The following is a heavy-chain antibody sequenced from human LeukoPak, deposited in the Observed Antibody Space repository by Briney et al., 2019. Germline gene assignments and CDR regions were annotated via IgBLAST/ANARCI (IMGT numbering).Heavy chain of an antibody. Sequence: SETLSLTCNISGGSIGNYFWSWIRQPAGKGLEWIGRLYPSGSTTNNPSFNSRVTMSVDTSKNQFSLKLSSMTAADTAVYYCARDLSPGIVVSGHYYYYMDVWGKGTTVTVSS. J-gene: IGHJ6*03. D-gene: IGHD2-2*01. CDR1: GGSIGNYF. CDR2: LYPSGST. V-gene: IGHV4-4*07. CDR3: ARDLSPGIVVSGHYYYYMDV.